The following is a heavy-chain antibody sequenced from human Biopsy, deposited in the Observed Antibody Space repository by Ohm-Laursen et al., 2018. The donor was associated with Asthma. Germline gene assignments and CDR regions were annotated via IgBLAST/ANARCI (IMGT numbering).Heavy chain of an antibody. CDR3: ASESPKDYVRYNFQF. D-gene: IGHD4-17*01. CDR1: GYTLTALS. CDR2: HDYEEGGT. Sequence: GASVKVSCKLSGYTLTALSMHWVRQAPGQGLEWRGGHDYEEGGTVNARRFQGRVTMTEDTSTDTAYMELSSLSSDDTAVYYCASESPKDYVRYNFQFWGQGTLVTVSS. V-gene: IGHV1-24*01. J-gene: IGHJ4*02.